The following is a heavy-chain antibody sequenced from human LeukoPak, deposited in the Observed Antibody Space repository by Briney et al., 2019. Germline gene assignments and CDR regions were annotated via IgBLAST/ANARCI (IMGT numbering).Heavy chain of an antibody. CDR3: ARHVWVRGVIRLTNYYYYMDV. Sequence: SGPGLVKPSETLSLTCTVSGGSISGSSYYGGGIRQPPGKGLEWIGRIYYGGGTYYNPSLKSRVTISVDTSKNQFPLKLSSVTAADTAVYYCARHVWVRGVIRLTNYYYYMDVWGKGTTVTISS. CDR1: GGSISGSSYY. CDR2: IYYGGGT. D-gene: IGHD3-10*01. J-gene: IGHJ6*03. V-gene: IGHV4-39*01.